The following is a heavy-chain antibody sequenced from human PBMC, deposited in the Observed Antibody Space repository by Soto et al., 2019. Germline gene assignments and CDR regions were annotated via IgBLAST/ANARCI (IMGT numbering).Heavy chain of an antibody. D-gene: IGHD2-2*02. J-gene: IGHJ6*02. CDR3: ARFVRSCSGTTCYTRADV. Sequence: SETLSLTCTVSGGSVSSDTHYWSWIRQPRGKRLEWSGFIYSGGSTNYNPSLKSRVTMSVDTSKNQFSLKLRSVIVADTAVYHCARFVRSCSGTTCYTRADVWGQGTTVPVSS. V-gene: IGHV4-61*01. CDR2: IYSGGST. CDR1: GGSVSSDTHY.